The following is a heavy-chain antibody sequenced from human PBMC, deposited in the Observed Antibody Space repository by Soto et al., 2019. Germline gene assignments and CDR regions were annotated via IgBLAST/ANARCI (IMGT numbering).Heavy chain of an antibody. Sequence: QLQLQESGPGLVKPSETLSLTCTVSGGSISSSSYYWGWIRQPPGKGLEWIGSISYSGSTYYNPSLKSRVTISVDTSTNQFSLKLSSVTAADTAVYYCGSHGGPPGPATLDYWGQGTLVTVSS. CDR3: GSHGGPPGPATLDY. J-gene: IGHJ4*02. V-gene: IGHV4-39*01. CDR1: GGSISSSSYY. D-gene: IGHD2-15*01. CDR2: ISYSGST.